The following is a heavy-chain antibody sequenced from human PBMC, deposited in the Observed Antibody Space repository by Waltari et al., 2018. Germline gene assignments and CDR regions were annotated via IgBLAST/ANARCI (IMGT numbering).Heavy chain of an antibody. Sequence: EVQLVESGGGLVQLGGSLRLSCVASGFIFSIYWMAWARLAPGKGLVRGVVRVSSSGSEENSATDAGSVKSQLANSRDNAKNTLYLHMGSLRAEDTSVYCGVRENMTVACLESWGQGTLVTVSS. CDR1: GFIFSIYW. V-gene: IGHV3-74*01. CDR3: VRENMTVACLES. J-gene: IGHJ4*02. D-gene: IGHD3-22*01. CDR2: SGSEENSA.